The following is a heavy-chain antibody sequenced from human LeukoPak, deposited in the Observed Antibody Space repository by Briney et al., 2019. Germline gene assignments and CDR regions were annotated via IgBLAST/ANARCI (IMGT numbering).Heavy chain of an antibody. D-gene: IGHD5-12*01. CDR3: ARLRGYSGAVT. CDR1: GFTFRSYA. V-gene: IGHV4-34*01. J-gene: IGHJ5*02. CDR2: IDHSGST. Sequence: GSLRLSCAASGFTFRSYAMSWVRQPPGKGLEWIGEIDHSGSTNYNPSLKSRVTISVDTSKNQFSLKLSSVTAADTAVYYCARLRGYSGAVTWGQGTLVTVSS.